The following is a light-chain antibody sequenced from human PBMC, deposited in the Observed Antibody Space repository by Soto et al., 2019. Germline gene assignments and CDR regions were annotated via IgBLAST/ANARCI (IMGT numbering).Light chain of an antibody. CDR1: SGYVGTYSL. V-gene: IGLV2-23*01. CDR2: EGH. Sequence: LAQPASVSGSPGQSITISCTGASGYVGTYSLVSWYQQHPGKAPKVVIYEGHKRPSGVPDRFSGSTSVNTASLTISGLQTDAEADYYCCLYVGATTYVFGTGTKVTVL. CDR3: CLYVGATTYV. J-gene: IGLJ1*01.